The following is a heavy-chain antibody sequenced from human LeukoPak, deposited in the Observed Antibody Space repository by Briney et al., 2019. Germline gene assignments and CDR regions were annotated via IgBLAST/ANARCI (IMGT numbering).Heavy chain of an antibody. CDR2: VRYDGSNK. D-gene: IGHD3-3*01. V-gene: IGHV3-30*02. CDR1: GFTFSSYG. CDR3: AKEGEPYDFWSGPDY. Sequence: GGSLRLSCAASGFTFSSYGMHWVRQAPGKGLEWVAFVRYDGSNKYYADSVKGRFTISRDNSKNTLYLQMNSLRAEDTAVYYCAKEGEPYDFWSGPDYWGQGTLVTVSS. J-gene: IGHJ4*02.